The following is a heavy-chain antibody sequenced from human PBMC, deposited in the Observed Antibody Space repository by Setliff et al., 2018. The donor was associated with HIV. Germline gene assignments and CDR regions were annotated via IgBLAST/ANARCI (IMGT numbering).Heavy chain of an antibody. D-gene: IGHD3-16*01. CDR2: IYYSGST. CDR3: AREGDVWENYFDY. V-gene: IGHV4-59*02. J-gene: IGHJ4*02. Sequence: SETLSLTCNVSSGSVSNYWWTWIRQPPGKGLEWIGYIYYSGSTYYNPSLKSRVTISVDTSKNQFSLKLSSVTAADTAVYYCAREGDVWENYFDYWGQGTLVTVSS. CDR1: SGSVSNYW.